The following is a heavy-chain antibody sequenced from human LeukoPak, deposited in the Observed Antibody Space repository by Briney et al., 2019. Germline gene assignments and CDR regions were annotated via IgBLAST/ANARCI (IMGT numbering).Heavy chain of an antibody. CDR1: GFTFISDS. CDR3: AIDSGPPDAPSAAFDI. Sequence: VGSLRHSPAASGFTFISDSMNWVRQAPGKGLEWVSYISSSSSTIYYADSVKGRFTISRDNAKNSLYLQMNSLRAEDTALYYCAIDSGPPDAPSAAFDIWGQGPMVTVSS. CDR2: ISSSSSTI. J-gene: IGHJ3*02. V-gene: IGHV3-48*04. D-gene: IGHD6-25*01.